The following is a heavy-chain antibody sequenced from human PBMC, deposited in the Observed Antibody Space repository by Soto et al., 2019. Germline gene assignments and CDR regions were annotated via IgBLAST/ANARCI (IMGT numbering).Heavy chain of an antibody. CDR2: ISSSSSYI. J-gene: IGHJ4*02. Sequence: GGSLRLSCAASGFTFSSYSMNWVRQAPGKGLEWVSSISSSSSYIYYADSVKGRFTISRDNAKNSLYLQMNSLRAEDTAVYYCARSWDHYYEPGSFDYWGQGTLVTVSS. D-gene: IGHD3-22*01. CDR3: ARSWDHYYEPGSFDY. CDR1: GFTFSSYS. V-gene: IGHV3-21*01.